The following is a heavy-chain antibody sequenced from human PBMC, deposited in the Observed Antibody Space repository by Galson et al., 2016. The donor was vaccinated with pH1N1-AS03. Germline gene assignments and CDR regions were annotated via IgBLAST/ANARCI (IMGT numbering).Heavy chain of an antibody. V-gene: IGHV1-69*04. CDR1: GGTFNTYV. CDR2: IIPMLNIP. J-gene: IGHJ3*02. CDR3: AKGYSATPSGTFDI. Sequence: SVKVSCKASGGTFNTYVISWVRQAPGQGLEWMGRIIPMLNIPDYAQKFQVRVTITADKSTYTAYMELTNLRSNDTALYYCAKGYSATPSGTFDIWGQGTKVTVSS. D-gene: IGHD2-15*01.